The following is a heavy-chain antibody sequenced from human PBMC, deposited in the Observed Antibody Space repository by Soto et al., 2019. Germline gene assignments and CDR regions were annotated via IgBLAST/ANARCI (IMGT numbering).Heavy chain of an antibody. J-gene: IGHJ4*02. Sequence: SETLSLTCTVSGGSISSGGYYWSWIRQHPGKGLEWIGYIYYSGSTYYNPSLKSRVTISVDTSKNQFSLKLSSVTAADTAVYYCARDRGYGDQNRQAAIDYWGQGTLVTVSS. V-gene: IGHV4-31*03. CDR1: GGSISSGGYY. CDR2: IYYSGST. CDR3: ARDRGYGDQNRQAAIDY. D-gene: IGHD4-17*01.